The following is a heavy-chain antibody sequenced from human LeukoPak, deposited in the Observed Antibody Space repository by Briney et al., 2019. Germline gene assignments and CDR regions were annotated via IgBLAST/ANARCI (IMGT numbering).Heavy chain of an antibody. J-gene: IGHJ6*04. CDR2: IKEDGSEK. CDR1: GFTFSNNW. V-gene: IGHV3-7*01. Sequence: GGTLRLSCAASGFTFSNNWMSWVRHAPGQGMDWVAHIKEDGSEKDYVDSVKGRFTISRDNAQSSLYLQMDSLRAEDTAVYYCARDGVVNFWVSYGTYNYYYHMDVWGKGTTVTVSS. D-gene: IGHD3-16*01. CDR3: ARDGVVNFWVSYGTYNYYYHMDV.